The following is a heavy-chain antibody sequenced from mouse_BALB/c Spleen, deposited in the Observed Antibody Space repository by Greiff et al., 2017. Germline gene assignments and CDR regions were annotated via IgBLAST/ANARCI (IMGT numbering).Heavy chain of an antibody. CDR1: GFSLTSYG. CDR3: ASLYGSSPYWYFDV. V-gene: IGHV2-9*02. Sequence: VMLVESGPGLVAPSQSLSITCTVSGFSLTSYGVHWVRQPPGKGLEWLGVIWAGGSTNYNSALMSRLSISKDNSKSQVFLKMNSLQTDDTAMYYCASLYGSSPYWYFDVWGAGTTVTVSS. D-gene: IGHD1-1*01. J-gene: IGHJ1*01. CDR2: IWAGGST.